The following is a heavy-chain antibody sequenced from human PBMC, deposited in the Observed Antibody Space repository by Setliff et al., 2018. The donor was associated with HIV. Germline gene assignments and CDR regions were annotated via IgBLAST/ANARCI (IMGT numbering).Heavy chain of an antibody. J-gene: IGHJ4*02. D-gene: IGHD3-22*01. CDR1: GGSISSYY. Sequence: PSETLSLTCTVSGGSISSYYWSWIRQPPGKGLEWIGYIYYSGSTNYNPSLKSRVTISVDTSKNQFSLKLSSVTAADTAVYYCARGPPALYDSSGLFDYWGQGTLVTVS. CDR2: IYYSGST. V-gene: IGHV4-59*01. CDR3: ARGPPALYDSSGLFDY.